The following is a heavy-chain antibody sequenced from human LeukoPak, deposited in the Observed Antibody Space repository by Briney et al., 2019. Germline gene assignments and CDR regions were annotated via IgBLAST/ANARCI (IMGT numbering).Heavy chain of an antibody. Sequence: GGSLRLSCAASGFIFSSYAVSWVRQAPGKGLEWVSSISGSGGSTSYADSVKGRFTISRDNSKNTLYLQMNSPRAEDTAIYYCARVAGTKCFDYWGQGTLVTVSS. CDR3: ARVAGTKCFDY. CDR2: ISGSGGST. CDR1: GFIFSSYA. J-gene: IGHJ4*02. V-gene: IGHV3-23*01. D-gene: IGHD6-19*01.